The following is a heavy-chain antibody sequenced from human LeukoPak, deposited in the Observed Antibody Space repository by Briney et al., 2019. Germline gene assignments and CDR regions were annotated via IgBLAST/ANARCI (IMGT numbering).Heavy chain of an antibody. Sequence: ASVKVSCKASGYTFTGYYMHWVRQAPGQGLEWMGWINPNSGGTNYAQKFQGRVTLTRDTYISTAYMELTRLRSDDTAVYYCAREGEDYYDSSGYPVYFDYWGQGTLVTVSS. D-gene: IGHD3-22*01. V-gene: IGHV1-2*02. J-gene: IGHJ4*02. CDR3: AREGEDYYDSSGYPVYFDY. CDR1: GYTFTGYY. CDR2: INPNSGGT.